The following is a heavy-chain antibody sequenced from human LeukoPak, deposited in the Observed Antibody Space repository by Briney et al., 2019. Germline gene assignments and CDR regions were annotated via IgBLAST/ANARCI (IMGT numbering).Heavy chain of an antibody. D-gene: IGHD1-26*01. V-gene: IGHV4-34*01. Sequence: PSETLSLTCAVYGGSFSGYYWSSIRQPPGKGLEWIGEINHSGSTNYNPSLKSRVTISVDTSKNQFSLKLSSVTAADTAVYYCARTIDSGSSRYAFDIWGQGTMVTVSS. CDR1: GGSFSGYY. CDR2: INHSGST. CDR3: ARTIDSGSSRYAFDI. J-gene: IGHJ3*02.